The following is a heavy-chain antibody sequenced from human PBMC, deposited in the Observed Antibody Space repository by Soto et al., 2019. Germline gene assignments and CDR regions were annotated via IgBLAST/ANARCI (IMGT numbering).Heavy chain of an antibody. J-gene: IGHJ4*02. Sequence: GGSLRLSCAASGFTFSSYGMHWVRQAPGKGLEWVAVISYDGSNKYYADSVKGRFTISRDNSKNTLYLQMNSLRAEDTAVYYCAKGRYYDILTGYYNPAGTDIPEAYWGQGTLVTVS. D-gene: IGHD3-9*01. V-gene: IGHV3-30*18. CDR2: ISYDGSNK. CDR1: GFTFSSYG. CDR3: AKGRYYDILTGYYNPAGTDIPEAY.